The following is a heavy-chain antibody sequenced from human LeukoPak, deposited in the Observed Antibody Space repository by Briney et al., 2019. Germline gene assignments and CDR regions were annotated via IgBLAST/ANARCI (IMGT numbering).Heavy chain of an antibody. CDR2: IVVGSGNT. V-gene: IGHV1-58*02. J-gene: IGHJ6*02. CDR1: GFTFTSSA. Sequence: GTSVKVSCKASGFTFTSSAMQWVRQARGQRLEWTGWIVVGSGNTNYAQKFQERVTITRDMSTSTAYMELSSLRSEDTAVYYCAASGEPPYYYYGMDVWGQGTTVTVSS. D-gene: IGHD3-10*01. CDR3: AASGEPPYYYYGMDV.